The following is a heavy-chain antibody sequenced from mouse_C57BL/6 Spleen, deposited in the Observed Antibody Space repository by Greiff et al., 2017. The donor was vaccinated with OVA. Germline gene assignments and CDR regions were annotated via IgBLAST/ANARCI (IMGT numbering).Heavy chain of an antibody. V-gene: IGHV1-26*01. Sequence: VQLQQSGPELVKPGASVKISCKASGYTFTDYYMNWVKQSHGKSLEWIGDINPNNGGTSYNQKFKGKATLTVDNSSSTSYMELRSLTSDDSAVYYCARRGYGNYFYYFDYWGQGTTLTVSS. CDR2: INPNNGGT. CDR3: ARRGYGNYFYYFDY. D-gene: IGHD2-1*01. CDR1: GYTFTDYY. J-gene: IGHJ2*01.